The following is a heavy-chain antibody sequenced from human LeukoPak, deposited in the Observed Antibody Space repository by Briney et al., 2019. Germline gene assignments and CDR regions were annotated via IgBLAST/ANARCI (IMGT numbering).Heavy chain of an antibody. Sequence: GGSLRLSCAASGFTFSSYSMNWVRQAPGKGLEWVSYISSSSSTIYYADSVKGRFTISRDNAKNSLYLQMNSLRAEDTAVYYCARDGGGIAPYDAFDIWGQGTMLTVSS. V-gene: IGHV3-48*04. D-gene: IGHD2-15*01. CDR3: ARDGGGIAPYDAFDI. CDR2: ISSSSSTI. J-gene: IGHJ3*02. CDR1: GFTFSSYS.